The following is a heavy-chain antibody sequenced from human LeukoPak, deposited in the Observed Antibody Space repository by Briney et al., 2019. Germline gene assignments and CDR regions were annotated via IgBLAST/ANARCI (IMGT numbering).Heavy chain of an antibody. D-gene: IGHD6-13*01. CDR1: GYSFTSYW. CDR2: IYPGDSDT. V-gene: IGHV5-51*01. Sequence: PGGSLRLSCKGSGYSFTSYWIGWVRQMPGKGLDWMGIIYPGDSDTRYSPSFQGQVTISADKSISTAHLQWSSLKASDTAMYYCATSAASPYYYYMDVWGKGTTVTVSS. J-gene: IGHJ6*03. CDR3: ATSAASPYYYYMDV.